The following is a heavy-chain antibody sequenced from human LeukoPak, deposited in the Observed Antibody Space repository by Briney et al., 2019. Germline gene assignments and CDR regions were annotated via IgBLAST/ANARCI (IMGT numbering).Heavy chain of an antibody. CDR1: GFTFSTQW. D-gene: IGHD6-19*01. CDR2: VKQDGSEK. J-gene: IGHJ3*02. Sequence: GGSLRLSCEASGFTFSTQWMSWVRQAPGKGLEWVANVKQDGSEKYYVDSVKGRFTISRDNAKNSLYLQMNSLRAEDTAVYYCARTYSSGWYGRDAFDIWGQGTMVTVSS. CDR3: ARTYSSGWYGRDAFDI. V-gene: IGHV3-7*01.